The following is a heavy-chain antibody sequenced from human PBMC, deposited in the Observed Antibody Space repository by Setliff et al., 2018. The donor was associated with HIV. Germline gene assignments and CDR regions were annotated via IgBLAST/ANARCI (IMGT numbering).Heavy chain of an antibody. Sequence: ASVKVSCKVSGHTLTEVSIHWVRQAPGKGLEWMGYFDPEDGETVHAQKFQGRVTMTEDTSTDTAYMELSGLRSEDTAVYYCVRGVTRDSSGYYRDEYFQHWGQGTLVTVSS. D-gene: IGHD3-22*01. CDR2: FDPEDGET. CDR3: VRGVTRDSSGYYRDEYFQH. V-gene: IGHV1-24*01. J-gene: IGHJ1*01. CDR1: GHTLTEVS.